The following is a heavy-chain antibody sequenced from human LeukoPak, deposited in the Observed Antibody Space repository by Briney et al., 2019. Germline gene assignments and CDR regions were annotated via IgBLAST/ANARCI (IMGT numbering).Heavy chain of an antibody. CDR3: AREGDGGANIDY. V-gene: IGHV4-34*01. J-gene: IGHJ4*02. Sequence: SETLSLTCAVSGGSFSDYYWNWIRQPPGKGLEWIGEIYHSGSTNYNPSLKTRVTISVDTSKNQFSLKLSSVTAADTAVYYCAREGDGGANIDYWGQGTLVTVSS. CDR2: IYHSGST. D-gene: IGHD4-23*01. CDR1: GGSFSDYY.